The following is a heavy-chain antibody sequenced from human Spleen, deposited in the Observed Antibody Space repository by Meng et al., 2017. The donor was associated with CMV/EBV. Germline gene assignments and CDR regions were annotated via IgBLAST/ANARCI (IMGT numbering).Heavy chain of an antibody. Sequence: GESLKISCAASGFTFSSYGMHWVRQAPGKGLEWVAIISSDGSHEHYAESVKGRFAVSRDNSKNTVYLQLNSLRAEDTAVYSCAKGCSSSFCYYMNFWGRGTLVTVSS. D-gene: IGHD2-2*01. J-gene: IGHJ4*02. CDR3: AKGCSSSFCYYMNF. CDR2: ISSDGSHE. CDR1: GFTFSSYG. V-gene: IGHV3-33*06.